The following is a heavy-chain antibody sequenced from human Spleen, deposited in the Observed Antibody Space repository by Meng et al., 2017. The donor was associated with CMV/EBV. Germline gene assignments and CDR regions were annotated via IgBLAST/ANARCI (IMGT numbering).Heavy chain of an antibody. CDR2: IYYSGST. CDR3: ARGLYDLWSGSIFVYYAMDV. J-gene: IGHJ6*02. V-gene: IGHV4-61*01. Sequence: GSLRLSCTVSGGSVSSGSYYWSWIRQPPGKGLEWIGYIYYSGSTNYNPSLKSRVTISVDTSKNQFSLKLSSVTAADTAVYYCARGLYDLWSGSIFVYYAMDVWGQGTTVTVSS. CDR1: GGSVSSGSYY. D-gene: IGHD3-3*01.